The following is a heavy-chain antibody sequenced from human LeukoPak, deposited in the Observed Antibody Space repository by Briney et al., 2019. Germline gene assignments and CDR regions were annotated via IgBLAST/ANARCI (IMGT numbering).Heavy chain of an antibody. CDR3: AKPRGGAAPQPFVY. Sequence: GGSLRLSCAASGFSFIAYGMHWVRQAPGKGLEWVAYISHPGSNENFADSVKGRFTISRDNSKNTLYLQMNSLRPEDTAVYYCAKPRGGAAPQPFVYWGEGTLVTVSS. J-gene: IGHJ4*02. V-gene: IGHV3-30*02. CDR1: GFSFIAYG. CDR2: ISHPGSNE. D-gene: IGHD6-6*01.